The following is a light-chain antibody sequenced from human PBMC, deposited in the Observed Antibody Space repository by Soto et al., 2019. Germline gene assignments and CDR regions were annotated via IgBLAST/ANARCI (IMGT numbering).Light chain of an antibody. CDR1: QSVSSN. J-gene: IGKJ1*01. CDR3: QQYNNWPPWT. CDR2: GAS. Sequence: EIVMTQSPATLSVSPGERATLSCRASQSVSSNLAWYQQKPGQAPRLLIYGASTRATGIPARFSGRGSGTEYTLTNSRQQSEDFAVYYCQQYNNWPPWTFGQGTKVEIK. V-gene: IGKV3-15*01.